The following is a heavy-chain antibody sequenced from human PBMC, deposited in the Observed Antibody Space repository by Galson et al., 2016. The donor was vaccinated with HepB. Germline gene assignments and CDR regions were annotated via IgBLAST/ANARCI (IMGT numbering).Heavy chain of an antibody. Sequence: SLRLSCAASGFIFSTYGMTWVRQAPGKGLECVSAISRSGASRDYADFVRGRFTISRDNSNNMLYLQMNSLRADDTAVYYCVQGTTAPAAWGKGTPVTVSS. D-gene: IGHD1-14*01. V-gene: IGHV3-23*01. J-gene: IGHJ6*04. CDR1: GFIFSTYG. CDR3: VQGTTAPAA. CDR2: ISRSGASR.